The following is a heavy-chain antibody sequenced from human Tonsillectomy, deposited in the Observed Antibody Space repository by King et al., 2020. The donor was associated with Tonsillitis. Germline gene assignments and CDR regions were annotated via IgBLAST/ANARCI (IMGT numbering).Heavy chain of an antibody. D-gene: IGHD2-21*02. CDR2: IWYDGTNK. CDR3: ARDSCGGDCYYFDY. V-gene: IGHV3-33*08. J-gene: IGHJ4*02. CDR1: GFTFSNYG. Sequence: VQLVESGGGVVQPGRSLRLSCAASGFTFSNYGMHWVRQAPGKGLEWVAVIWYDGTNKDYTDSLKGRFTISRDNSKNTLYLQMNSLIAEYTAVYYCARDSCGGDCYYFDYWGQGTLVTASS.